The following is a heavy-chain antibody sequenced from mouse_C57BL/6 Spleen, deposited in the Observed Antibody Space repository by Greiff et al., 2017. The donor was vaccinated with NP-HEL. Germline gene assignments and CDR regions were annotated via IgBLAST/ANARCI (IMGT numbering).Heavy chain of an antibody. CDR2: IHPNSGST. Sequence: VQLQQPGAELVKPGASVKLSCTASGYTFTSYWMHWVKQRPGQGLEWIGMIHPNSGSTNYNEKFKSKATLTVDKSSSTAYMQLSSLASEDSAVYYCARFYEGNAMDYWGQGTSVTVSS. V-gene: IGHV1-64*01. D-gene: IGHD2-3*01. CDR1: GYTFTSYW. CDR3: ARFYEGNAMDY. J-gene: IGHJ4*01.